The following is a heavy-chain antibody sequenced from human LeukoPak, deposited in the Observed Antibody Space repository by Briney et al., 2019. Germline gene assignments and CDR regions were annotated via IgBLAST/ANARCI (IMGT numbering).Heavy chain of an antibody. Sequence: GGSLRLSCAASGFTFSSYAMSWLRQAPGKGLEWVSAISRSGGSTYYADSVKGRFTISRDNYKNTLYLQMNNLRAEDTAIYYCAKAANYEILTGYYLDYWGQGTLVTVSS. J-gene: IGHJ4*02. CDR3: AKAANYEILTGYYLDY. D-gene: IGHD3-9*01. V-gene: IGHV3-23*01. CDR1: GFTFSSYA. CDR2: ISRSGGST.